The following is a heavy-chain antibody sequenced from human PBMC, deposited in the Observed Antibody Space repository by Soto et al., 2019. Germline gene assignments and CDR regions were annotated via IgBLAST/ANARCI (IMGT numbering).Heavy chain of an antibody. V-gene: IGHV4-31*03. D-gene: IGHD7-27*01. J-gene: IGHJ4*02. CDR3: AAKLGTTHYFDF. CDR2: IYHTGST. Sequence: SETLSLACSVSGDPVSSGSYYWTWVRQHPVKGLEWIGYIYHTGSTYYNPPLQSRLIMSIDTSKNQFSLHLYSVTAADTAVYFCAAKLGTTHYFDFWGQGSLVTVSS. CDR1: GDPVSSGSYY.